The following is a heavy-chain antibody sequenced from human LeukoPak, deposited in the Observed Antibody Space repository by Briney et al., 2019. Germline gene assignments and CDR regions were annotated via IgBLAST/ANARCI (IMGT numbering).Heavy chain of an antibody. CDR1: GYTFTSYG. D-gene: IGHD3-3*01. CDR3: ARDLSVYDFWSGYYFDY. J-gene: IGHJ4*02. CDR2: ISAYNGNT. V-gene: IGHV1-18*01. Sequence: ASVKVSCKASGYTFTSYGISWVRQAPGQGLEWMGWISAYNGNTNYAQKLQGRVTMTTDTSTSTAYMELRSLRSDDTAVYYCARDLSVYDFWSGYYFDYWGQGTLVTVSS.